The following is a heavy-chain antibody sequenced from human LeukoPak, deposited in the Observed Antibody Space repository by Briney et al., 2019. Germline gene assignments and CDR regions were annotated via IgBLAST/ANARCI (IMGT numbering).Heavy chain of an antibody. Sequence: QPGGSLRLSCAASGFTFSRCAMSWVRQTPGKGLEWVSRINSDGSSTSYADSVKGRFTISRDNAKNTLYLQMNSLRAEDTAVYYCARGSIPPGRGWSYYYYYMDVWGKGTTVTVSS. V-gene: IGHV3-74*01. CDR1: GFTFSRCA. J-gene: IGHJ6*03. D-gene: IGHD6-19*01. CDR2: INSDGSST. CDR3: ARGSIPPGRGWSYYYYYMDV.